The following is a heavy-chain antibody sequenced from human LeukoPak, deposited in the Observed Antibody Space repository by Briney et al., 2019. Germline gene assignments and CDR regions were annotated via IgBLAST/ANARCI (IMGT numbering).Heavy chain of an antibody. CDR3: AKNGLGGYDISGYSGDAFDI. CDR2: IYPSDSDT. J-gene: IGHJ3*02. D-gene: IGHD3-22*01. CDR1: GYSFTNYW. V-gene: IGHV5-51*01. Sequence: GESLKISCKGSGYSFTNYWIGWVRQVPGKGLEWMGIIYPSDSDTRYSPSFQGQVTFSADRSISTAYLQWSSLKASDTAIYYCAKNGLGGYDISGYSGDAFDIWGQGTMVTVSS.